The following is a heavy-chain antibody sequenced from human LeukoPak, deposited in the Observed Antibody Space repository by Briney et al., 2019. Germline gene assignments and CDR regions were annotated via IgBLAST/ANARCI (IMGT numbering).Heavy chain of an antibody. V-gene: IGHV3-23*01. D-gene: IGHD1-26*01. Sequence: GGSLRLSCAASGFTFSDYSMNWVRQAPGKGLEWVSAISGSGGSTYYADSVKGRFTISRDNSKNTLYLQMNSLRAEDTAVYYCASHPIVGATVLDYWGQGTLVTVSS. CDR2: ISGSGGST. CDR1: GFTFSDYS. CDR3: ASHPIVGATVLDY. J-gene: IGHJ4*02.